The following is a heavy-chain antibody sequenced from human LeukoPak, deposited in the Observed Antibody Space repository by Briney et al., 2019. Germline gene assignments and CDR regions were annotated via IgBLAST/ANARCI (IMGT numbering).Heavy chain of an antibody. Sequence: SETLSLTCTVSGGSISSSSYYWGWIRPPPGLGLEWIGSNNYSGRTYYNPSLKSRVTISVDTSKNQFSLKLSSVTAADTAVYYCARPGIAAAATPYCFDYWGQGTLVTVSS. CDR1: GGSISSSSYY. V-gene: IGHV4-39*01. CDR2: NNYSGRT. J-gene: IGHJ4*02. CDR3: ARPGIAAAATPYCFDY. D-gene: IGHD6-13*01.